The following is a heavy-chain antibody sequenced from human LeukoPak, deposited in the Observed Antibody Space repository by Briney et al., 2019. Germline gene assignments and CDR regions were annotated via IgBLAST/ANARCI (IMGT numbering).Heavy chain of an antibody. Sequence: APVKVSCKASGYTFTSYYMHWVRQAPGQGLEWMGIINPSGGRTGYAQKLQGRVTMTRDMSTSTVYMELSSLRSEDTAVYYCARAPQITMVRGGPFRYWGQGTLVTVSS. CDR3: ARAPQITMVRGGPFRY. D-gene: IGHD3-10*01. V-gene: IGHV1-46*04. CDR2: INPSGGRT. CDR1: GYTFTSYY. J-gene: IGHJ4*02.